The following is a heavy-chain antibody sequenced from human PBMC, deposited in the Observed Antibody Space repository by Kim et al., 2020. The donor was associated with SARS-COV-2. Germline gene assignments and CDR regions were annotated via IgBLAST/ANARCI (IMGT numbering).Heavy chain of an antibody. CDR2: YST. J-gene: IGHJ4*02. D-gene: IGHD5-12*01. Sequence: YSTAYAASVKGRFTISRDDSKNTAYLQMNSLKTEDTAVYYCTSDSGYEDYWGQGTLVTVSS. V-gene: IGHV3-73*01. CDR3: TSDSGYEDY.